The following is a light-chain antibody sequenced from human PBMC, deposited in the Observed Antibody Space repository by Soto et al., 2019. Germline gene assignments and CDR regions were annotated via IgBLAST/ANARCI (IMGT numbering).Light chain of an antibody. CDR2: DAS. CDR1: QTISSR. J-gene: IGKJ1*01. CDR3: QQYNSYSPWT. V-gene: IGKV1-5*01. Sequence: DIQMTQSPSTLSGSVGDRVTITCRASQTISSRLAWYQQKPGKAPKLLIYDASSLESGVPSRFSGSGSGTEFTLTISSLQPDDFATYYCQQYNSYSPWTFGQGTKVDI.